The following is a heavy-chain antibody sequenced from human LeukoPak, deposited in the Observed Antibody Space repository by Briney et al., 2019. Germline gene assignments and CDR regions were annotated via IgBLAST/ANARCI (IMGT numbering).Heavy chain of an antibody. J-gene: IGHJ5*02. CDR3: AGHSSSWYENWFDP. CDR1: GFTFSSYA. D-gene: IGHD6-13*01. V-gene: IGHV3-23*01. Sequence: PGGSLRLSCAASGFTFSSYAMNWVRQAPGKGLEWVSAISGSGGSTYYADSVKGRFTISRDNSKNTLYLQMNSLRAEDTAVYYCAGHSSSWYENWFDPWGQGTLVTVSS. CDR2: ISGSGGST.